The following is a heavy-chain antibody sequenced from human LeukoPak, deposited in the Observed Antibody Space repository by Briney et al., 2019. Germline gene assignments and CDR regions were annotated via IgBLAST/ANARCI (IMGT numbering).Heavy chain of an antibody. CDR1: GGSFSGYY. CDR2: INHSGST. Sequence: PSETLSLTCAVYGGSFSGYYWSWIRQPPGKGLEWIGEINHSGSTNYNPSLKSRVTISVDTSKNQFSLRLSSVTAADTAVYYCARYRIVVVVAAHSRGWFDPWGQGTLVTVSS. J-gene: IGHJ5*02. D-gene: IGHD2-15*01. CDR3: ARYRIVVVVAAHSRGWFDP. V-gene: IGHV4-34*01.